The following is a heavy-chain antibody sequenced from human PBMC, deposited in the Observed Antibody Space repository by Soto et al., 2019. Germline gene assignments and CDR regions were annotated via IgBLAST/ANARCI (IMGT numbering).Heavy chain of an antibody. V-gene: IGHV4-59*01. CDR2: IYYSGST. CDR1: GGSISSYY. D-gene: IGHD5-18*01. J-gene: IGHJ4*02. CDR3: ARDRDSYGYLDY. Sequence: SETLSLTCTVSGGSISSYYWSWIRQPPGKGLEWIGYIYYSGSTNYNPSLKSRVTISVDTSKNQFSLKLSSVTAADTAVYYCARDRDSYGYLDYWGQGTLVTVSP.